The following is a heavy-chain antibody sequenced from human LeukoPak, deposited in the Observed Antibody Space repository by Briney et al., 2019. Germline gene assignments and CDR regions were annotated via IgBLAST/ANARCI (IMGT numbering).Heavy chain of an antibody. CDR2: IYHSGST. CDR3: ARHGPESSSWPNWFDP. V-gene: IGHV4-38-2*01. Sequence: KPSETLSLTCAVFGYSISSGYSWGWIRQPPGKGLEWIGSIYHSGSTYYNPSLKSRVTLSVDTSKNQFSLKLSSVTAADTAVYYRARHGPESSSWPNWFDPWGQGTLVTVSS. D-gene: IGHD6-13*01. CDR1: GYSISSGYS. J-gene: IGHJ5*02.